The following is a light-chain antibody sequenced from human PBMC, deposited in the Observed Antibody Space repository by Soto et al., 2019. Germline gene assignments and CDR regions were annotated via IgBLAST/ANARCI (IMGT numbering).Light chain of an antibody. CDR3: SSYTSSSTLV. CDR2: EVS. V-gene: IGLV2-14*01. CDR1: SSDVGGYNY. J-gene: IGLJ2*01. Sequence: QSALTQPASVSGSPGQSITISCTGTSSDVGGYNYVSWYQQRPGKAPKLLIYEVSNRPSGVSNRFSGSKSGNTASLTISGLQAEDEADYYCSSYTSSSTLVFGGGTKLTV.